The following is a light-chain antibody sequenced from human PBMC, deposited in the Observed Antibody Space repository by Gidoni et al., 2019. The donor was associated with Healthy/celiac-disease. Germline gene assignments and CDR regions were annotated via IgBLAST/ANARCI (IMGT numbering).Light chain of an antibody. CDR2: GNS. Sequence: QSVLTQPPSVSGAPGQRVTISCTGSSSNIDDVHRYQQLPGTAPKLLIYGNSNRPSGVPDRFSGSKSGTSASLAITGLQAEDEADYYCQSYDSSLSGYVVFGGGTKLTVL. CDR3: QSYDSSLSGYVV. V-gene: IGLV1-40*01. CDR1: SSNIDD. J-gene: IGLJ2*01.